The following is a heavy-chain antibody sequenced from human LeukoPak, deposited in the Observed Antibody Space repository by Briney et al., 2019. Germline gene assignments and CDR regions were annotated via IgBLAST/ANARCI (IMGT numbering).Heavy chain of an antibody. D-gene: IGHD3-22*01. Sequence: GGSLRLSCAASGFTFSSYWMHWVRQAPGKGLVWVSRINSDGSSTSYADSVKGRFTISRDNAKNTLYLQMNSLRAEDTAVYYCTRDRYYYDRNFDYWGQGTLVTVSS. CDR3: TRDRYYYDRNFDY. V-gene: IGHV3-74*01. CDR1: GFTFSSYW. J-gene: IGHJ4*02. CDR2: INSDGSST.